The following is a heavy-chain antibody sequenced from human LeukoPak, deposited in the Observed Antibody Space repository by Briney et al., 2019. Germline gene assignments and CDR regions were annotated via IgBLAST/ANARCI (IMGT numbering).Heavy chain of an antibody. J-gene: IGHJ4*02. CDR3: VAEDTGGYRFDY. CDR2: IYHSGST. Sequence: SETLSLTCAASGASISSGDYSWSWIRQPPGKGLEWIGYIYHSGSTIYNPSLKSRVTMSIDRSENKFSLELTSVTAADAAIYYCVAEDTGGYRFDYWGQGTLVTVSS. CDR1: GASISSGDYS. D-gene: IGHD2-8*02. V-gene: IGHV4-30-2*01.